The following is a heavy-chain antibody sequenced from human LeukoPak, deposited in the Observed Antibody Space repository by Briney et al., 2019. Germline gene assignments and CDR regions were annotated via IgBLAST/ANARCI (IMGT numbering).Heavy chain of an antibody. CDR2: ISGSGGST. CDR3: AKVASRLVAATLAASFDY. J-gene: IGHJ4*02. CDR1: GFTFSSYG. D-gene: IGHD2-15*01. Sequence: GGSLRLSCAASGFTFSSYGMSWVRQAPGKGLEWVSAISGSGGSTYYADSVKGRFTISRDNSKNTLYLQMNSLRAEDTAVYYCAKVASRLVAATLAASFDYWGQGTLVTVSS. V-gene: IGHV3-23*01.